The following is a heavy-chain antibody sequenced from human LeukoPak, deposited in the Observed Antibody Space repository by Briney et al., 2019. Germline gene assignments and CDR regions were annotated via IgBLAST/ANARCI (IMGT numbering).Heavy chain of an antibody. CDR3: ARAGGQFYYGSGTTGGYFDY. V-gene: IGHV3-53*01. J-gene: IGHJ4*02. Sequence: GGSLRLSCAASGFTVSSNYLTWVRQSPGKGLEWVSVIYSVGSIYYADSVKGRFTIYRDISNNIVYLQMNSLKVEDTAFYYCARAGGQFYYGSGTTGGYFDYWGQGTLVTVSS. D-gene: IGHD3-10*01. CDR2: IYSVGSI. CDR1: GFTVSSNY.